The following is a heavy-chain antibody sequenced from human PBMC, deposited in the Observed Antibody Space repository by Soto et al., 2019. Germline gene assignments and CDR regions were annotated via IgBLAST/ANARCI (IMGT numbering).Heavy chain of an antibody. D-gene: IGHD7-27*01. CDR1: GFPFSAYS. CDR2: ISASGTHI. V-gene: IGHV3-21*01. Sequence: EVQLVESGGGLVKPGGSLSLSCAASGFPFSAYSMNWVRQAPGKGLDRVSSISASGTHIFYADSVKGRFTISRDNAKNSLYLQMDSLTTGDTSVFYCVRGGSWGDSWGQGTLVTVSS. CDR3: VRGGSWGDS. J-gene: IGHJ4*02.